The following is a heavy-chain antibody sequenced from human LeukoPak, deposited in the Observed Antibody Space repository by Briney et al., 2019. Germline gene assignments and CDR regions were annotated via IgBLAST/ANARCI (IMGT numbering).Heavy chain of an antibody. J-gene: IGHJ4*02. CDR1: RFTFSSYG. D-gene: IGHD3-22*01. Sequence: GGSLRLSCAASRFTFSSYGMHWVRQAPGKGLEWVAYIQYDGSNEQYADSVKGRFSISRDSSKNILYLQMNSLRAEDTAVYYCAKEDYYDSSGYLEAYYFDYWGQGTLVTVSS. CDR3: AKEDYYDSSGYLEAYYFDY. CDR2: IQYDGSNE. V-gene: IGHV3-30*02.